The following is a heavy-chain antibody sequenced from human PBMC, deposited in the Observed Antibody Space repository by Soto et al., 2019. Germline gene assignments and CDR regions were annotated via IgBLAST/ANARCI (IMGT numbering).Heavy chain of an antibody. CDR1: GFTFSSYA. J-gene: IGHJ4*02. CDR3: AKALARGTNTYYDILTGYDRGTAFDY. CDR2: ISGSGGST. D-gene: IGHD3-9*01. Sequence: GGSLRLSCAASGFTFSSYAMSWVRQAPGKGLEWVSAISGSGGSTYYADSVKGRFTISRDNSKNTLYLQMNSLRAEDTAVYYCAKALARGTNTYYDILTGYDRGTAFDYWGQGTLVTVSS. V-gene: IGHV3-23*01.